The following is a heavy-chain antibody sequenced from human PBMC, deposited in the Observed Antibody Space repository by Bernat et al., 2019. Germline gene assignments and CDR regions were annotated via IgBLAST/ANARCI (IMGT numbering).Heavy chain of an antibody. V-gene: IGHV4-39*01. CDR1: GGSISSSSYY. J-gene: IGHJ4*02. CDR3: ARQGSSSSWGTSESFDY. D-gene: IGHD6-13*01. CDR2: IYYSGST. Sequence: QLQLQESGPGLVKPSETLSLTCTVSGGSISSSSYYWGWIRQPPGKGLEWIGSIYYSGSTYYTPSLKSRVTISVDTSKNQFSLKLSSVTAADTAVYYCARQGSSSSWGTSESFDYWGQGTLVTVSS.